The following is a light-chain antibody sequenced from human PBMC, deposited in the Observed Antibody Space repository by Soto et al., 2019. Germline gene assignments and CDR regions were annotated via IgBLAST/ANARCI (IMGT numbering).Light chain of an antibody. V-gene: IGKV3-20*01. J-gene: IGKJ2*01. CDR2: GAS. Sequence: IVLKQSPGTLSLSPGERATLSCRASQSVSSNYLAWYQQKPGQAPRLLIYGASSRATGIPDRFSGSGSGTDFTLTISRLEPEDFAVYYCQQYGASPGTFGQGTKVDIK. CDR1: QSVSSNY. CDR3: QQYGASPGT.